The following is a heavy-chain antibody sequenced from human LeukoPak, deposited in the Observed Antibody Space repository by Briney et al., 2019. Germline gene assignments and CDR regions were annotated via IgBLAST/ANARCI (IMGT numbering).Heavy chain of an antibody. CDR3: TREGVGNNQGSFDY. V-gene: IGHV1-69*13. D-gene: IGHD5-24*01. Sequence: GASVKVSCKASGGTFSTYATNWVRQAPGQGLEWMGGIIPIFGTANYAQNFQGRVTITADESTSTAYMELSSLRSEDTAVYYCTREGVGNNQGSFDYWGQGTLVTVSS. CDR2: IIPIFGTA. CDR1: GGTFSTYA. J-gene: IGHJ4*02.